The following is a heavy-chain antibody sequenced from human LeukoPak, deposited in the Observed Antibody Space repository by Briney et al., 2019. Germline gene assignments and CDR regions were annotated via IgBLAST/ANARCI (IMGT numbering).Heavy chain of an antibody. D-gene: IGHD2-21*01. CDR3: ASLLSGRIDY. J-gene: IGHJ4*02. CDR1: GGSISGYY. CDR2: IYNSGST. V-gene: IGHV4-59*01. Sequence: SETLSLTCTVSGGSISGYYWSWIRQPPGKGLEWIGYIYNSGSTNYNPSLKSRVTISVDTSKNQFSLKLSSVTAADTAVYYCASLLSGRIDYWGQGTLVTVSS.